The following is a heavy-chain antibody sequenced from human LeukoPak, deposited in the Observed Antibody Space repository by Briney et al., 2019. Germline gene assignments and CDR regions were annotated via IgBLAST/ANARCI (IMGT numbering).Heavy chain of an antibody. CDR2: INPNSGGT. Sequence: GASVKVSCKASGYTFTGYYMHWVRQAPGQGLEWMGWINPNSGGTNYAQKFQGRVTMTRDTSISTAYMELSRLRSDDTAVYYCARDPPAYYDSSGYHVAGFDYWGQGTLVTVSS. V-gene: IGHV1-2*02. J-gene: IGHJ4*02. D-gene: IGHD3-22*01. CDR1: GYTFTGYY. CDR3: ARDPPAYYDSSGYHVAGFDY.